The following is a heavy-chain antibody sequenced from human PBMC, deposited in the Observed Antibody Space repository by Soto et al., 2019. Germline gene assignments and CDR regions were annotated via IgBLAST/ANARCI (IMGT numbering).Heavy chain of an antibody. CDR1: GITFSNYG. CDR3: ALGYCGGGHWCYLYY. D-gene: IGHD2-15*01. V-gene: IGHV3-30*03. CDR2: ISFDGSNR. J-gene: IGHJ4*02. Sequence: QVQLVESGGGVVQPGRSLRLSCAASGITFSNYGMHWVRQAPGKGLEWVAAISFDGSNRYYADSVQGRFTISRDNSKNTLYLHMSSLRPEDTAVFYCALGYCGGGHWCYLYYWGQGSLVTVSP.